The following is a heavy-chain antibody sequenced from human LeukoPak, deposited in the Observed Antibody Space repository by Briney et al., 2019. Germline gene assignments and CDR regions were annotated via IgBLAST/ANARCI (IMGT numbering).Heavy chain of an antibody. V-gene: IGHV5-51*01. CDR2: IYPGASDT. CDR1: GYSFSNYW. J-gene: IGHJ4*02. CDR3: ARQYYEILTDPNYFDS. D-gene: IGHD3-9*01. Sequence: GESLKISCKGSGYSFSNYWIGWVRQMPGKGLEWMGIIYPGASDTRYSPSFQGQVTMSADKSISTAYLQWSSLKASDTATYYCARQYYEILTDPNYFDSWGQGTLVTVSS.